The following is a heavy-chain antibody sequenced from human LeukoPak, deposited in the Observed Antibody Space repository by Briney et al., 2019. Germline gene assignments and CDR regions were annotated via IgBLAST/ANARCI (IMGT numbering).Heavy chain of an antibody. CDR1: TLNIADYG. J-gene: IGHJ4*02. Sequence: PGGSLRLSCVASTLNIADYGMSWVRQAPGKGLEWVSGIDWSGEATSYSDSVKGRFTISRGNAKNSLYLQMTSLRAEDTAVYYCARDLSATWYSLGYCGQGTLVTVSS. CDR2: IDWSGEAT. D-gene: IGHD2-21*02. V-gene: IGHV3-20*04. CDR3: ARDLSATWYSLGY.